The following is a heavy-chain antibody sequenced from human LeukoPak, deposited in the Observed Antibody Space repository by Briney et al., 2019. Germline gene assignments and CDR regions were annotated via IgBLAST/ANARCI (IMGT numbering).Heavy chain of an antibody. D-gene: IGHD6-19*01. J-gene: IGHJ4*02. CDR1: GYTFTSYA. CDR2: INAGNGNT. CDR3: ASPVPGSGWYQPPFDY. V-gene: IGHV1-3*01. Sequence: ASVKVSCKASGYTFTSYAMHWVRQAPGQRLEWMGWINAGNGNTKYLQKFQGRVTITRDTSASTAYMELSSLRSEDTAVYYCASPVPGSGWYQPPFDYWGQGTLVTVSS.